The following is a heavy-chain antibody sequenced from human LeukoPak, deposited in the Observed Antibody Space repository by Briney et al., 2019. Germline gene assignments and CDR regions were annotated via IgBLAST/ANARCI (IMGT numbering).Heavy chain of an antibody. CDR2: IGTPGDT. Sequence: GGSLRLPCAASGFTLSSYDMHWVRQATGKGLEWVSGIGTPGDTYYPDSVKGRFTMSRENARNSLYLQMNSLRAEDTAVYYCARAKAGTHYFDYWGQGALVTVSS. V-gene: IGHV3-13*01. CDR3: ARAKAGTHYFDY. J-gene: IGHJ4*02. CDR1: GFTLSSYD. D-gene: IGHD6-19*01.